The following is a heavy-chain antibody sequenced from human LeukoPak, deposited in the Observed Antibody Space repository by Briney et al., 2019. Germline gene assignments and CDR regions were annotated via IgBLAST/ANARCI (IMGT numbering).Heavy chain of an antibody. CDR2: IYPGDSDN. V-gene: IGHV5-51*01. J-gene: IGHJ4*02. CDR1: GYSFTSYW. Sequence: GESLQISCQGSGYSFTSYWIGWVRQMPGKGLEWMGIIYPGDSDNRYSPSFQGQVTISADMSITTAYLQWSSLKASDTAMYYCARPRDADSYYFDYWGQGTLVTVSS. D-gene: IGHD5-24*01. CDR3: ARPRDADSYYFDY.